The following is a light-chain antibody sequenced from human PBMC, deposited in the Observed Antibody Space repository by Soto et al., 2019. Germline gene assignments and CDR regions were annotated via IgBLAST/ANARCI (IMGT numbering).Light chain of an antibody. CDR3: QQYGNSPIT. J-gene: IGKJ5*01. CDR2: GTS. V-gene: IGKV3-20*01. Sequence: EFLFMHSPSTLCFSRGERATHSFKASERIYSAYLGWYQQKPGQAPRLLIYGTSSRATGIPDRFSGSGSGTDFTLTISRLEPEDFAVYYCQQYGNSPITFGQGTRLEI. CDR1: ERIYSAY.